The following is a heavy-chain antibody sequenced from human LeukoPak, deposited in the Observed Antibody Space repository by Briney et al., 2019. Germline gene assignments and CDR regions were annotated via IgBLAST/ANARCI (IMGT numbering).Heavy chain of an antibody. J-gene: IGHJ1*01. Sequence: SETLSLTCTVSGGSISSYYWSWIRQPAGKGLEWIGRIYTSGSTNYNPSLKSRVAISVDTSKNQFSLKLSSVTAADTAVYYCARGLPLYYDSSGYYHGYFHHWGQGTLVTVSS. CDR1: GGSISSYY. V-gene: IGHV4-4*07. CDR3: ARGLPLYYDSSGYYHGYFHH. CDR2: IYTSGST. D-gene: IGHD3-22*01.